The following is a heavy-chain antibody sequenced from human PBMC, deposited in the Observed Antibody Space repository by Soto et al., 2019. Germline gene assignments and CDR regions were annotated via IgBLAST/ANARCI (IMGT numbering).Heavy chain of an antibody. V-gene: IGHV3-23*01. D-gene: IGHD5-12*01. CDR3: EKAPGVATIKSNFDY. CDR1: GLTFRSHA. J-gene: IGHJ4*02. CDR2: ISGGGYTA. Sequence: EVQLLESGGGLVQPGGSLRLSCVVSGLTFRSHAMYWVRQAPGQGLEWVAGISGGGYTAYYPDSVRGRFTMSRDNSKNTVYLKIDNLRADDTAVYYCEKAPGVATIKSNFDYWGQGTLVTVSS.